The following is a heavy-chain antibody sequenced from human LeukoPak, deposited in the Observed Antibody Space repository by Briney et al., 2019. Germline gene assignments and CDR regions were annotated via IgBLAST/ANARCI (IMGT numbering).Heavy chain of an antibody. CDR1: GFTFSSYA. CDR3: ARDTRQTSVTNFDS. J-gene: IGHJ4*02. Sequence: PGESLRLSCATSGFTFSSYAMDWVRQARGKGLEWVSSISSGGTYKYYGDSVWGRFTFSIDDDKNSLYQEMNSLRAEDTAVYYCARDTRQTSVTNFDSWGQGTLVIVS. CDR2: ISSGGTYK. D-gene: IGHD4-17*01. V-gene: IGHV3-21*06.